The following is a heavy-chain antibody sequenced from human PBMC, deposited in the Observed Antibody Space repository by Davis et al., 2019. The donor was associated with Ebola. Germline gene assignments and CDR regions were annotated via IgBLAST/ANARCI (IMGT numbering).Heavy chain of an antibody. CDR1: GFTFSSYW. J-gene: IGHJ5*02. V-gene: IGHV3-74*01. CDR2: IKSDGST. D-gene: IGHD3-16*01. CDR3: ARDRDYYDTSSYHPRSWFDR. Sequence: GESLKIFCAASGFTFSSYWMSWVRQAPGKGLVWVSRIKSDGSTIYADSVKGRFTISRDNAENSLFLHMDALRVEDTAVYYCARDRDYYDTSSYHPRSWFDRWGQGTLVTVSS.